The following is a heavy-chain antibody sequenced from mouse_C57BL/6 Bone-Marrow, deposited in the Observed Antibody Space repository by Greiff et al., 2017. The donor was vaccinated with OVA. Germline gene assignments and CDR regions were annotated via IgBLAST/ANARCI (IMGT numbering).Heavy chain of an antibody. D-gene: IGHD2-2*01. CDR3: ARDQYGYDGGWFAY. V-gene: IGHV7-1*01. CDR1: GFTFSDFY. Sequence: EVKLMESGGGLVQSGRSLRLSCATSGFTFSDFYMEWVRQAPGKGLEWIAASRNKANDYTTEYSASVKGRFIVSRDTSQSILYLQMNALRAEDTAMYYGARDQYGYDGGWFAYWGQGTLVTVSA. CDR2: SRNKANDYTT. J-gene: IGHJ3*01.